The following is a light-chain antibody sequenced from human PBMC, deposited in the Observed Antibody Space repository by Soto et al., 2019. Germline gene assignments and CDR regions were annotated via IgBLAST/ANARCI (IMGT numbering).Light chain of an antibody. CDR2: GVS. CDR3: SSYTSTRSYV. CDR1: SSDVGGYNF. V-gene: IGLV2-14*01. Sequence: SVLTQPASVSGSPGQSVTISCTGTSSDVGGYNFVSWYQQVPGEVPKLIIYGVSHRPSGVSDRFSGSKSGNTASLTVSGLQTEDEADYYCSSYTSTRSYVFGTGTKVTVL. J-gene: IGLJ1*01.